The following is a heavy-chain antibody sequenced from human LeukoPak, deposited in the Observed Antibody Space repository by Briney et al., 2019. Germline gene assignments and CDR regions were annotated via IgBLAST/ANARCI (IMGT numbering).Heavy chain of an antibody. D-gene: IGHD4-23*01. J-gene: IGHJ3*02. Sequence: SVKVSCKASGGTFSSYAISWVRQAPGQGLEWMGRIIPILGIANYAQKFQGRVTITADKSTSTAYMELSSLRSEDTAVYYCARHYGGNLMGGAFDIWGQGTMVTVSS. CDR1: GGTFSSYA. CDR3: ARHYGGNLMGGAFDI. CDR2: IIPILGIA. V-gene: IGHV1-69*04.